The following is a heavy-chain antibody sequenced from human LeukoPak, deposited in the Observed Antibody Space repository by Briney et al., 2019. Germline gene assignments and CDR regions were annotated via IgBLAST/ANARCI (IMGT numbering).Heavy chain of an antibody. CDR2: IKQDGSEK. D-gene: IGHD1-26*01. J-gene: IGHJ4*02. CDR1: GFTFSSYW. Sequence: GGSLRLSCAASGFTFSSYWMSWVRQAPGKGLEWVANIKQDGSEKYYVDSVKGRFTISRDNSKNTLYLQMNSLRAEDTAVYYCAKENEWELVFDYWGQGTLVTVSS. V-gene: IGHV3-7*03. CDR3: AKENEWELVFDY.